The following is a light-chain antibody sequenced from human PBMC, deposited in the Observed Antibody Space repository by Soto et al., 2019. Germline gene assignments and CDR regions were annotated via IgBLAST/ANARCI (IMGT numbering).Light chain of an antibody. CDR3: QQYNNWPRT. Sequence: EIVITQHPDPLSAPPRERATLSTLASQSGSNNYLAWYQQKPGQAPRLLIYGASTRATGIPARFSGSGSGTEFTLTISSLQSEDFAVYYCQQYNNWPRTFGQGTKVDIK. V-gene: IGKV3-15*01. CDR2: GAS. CDR1: QSGSNN. J-gene: IGKJ1*01.